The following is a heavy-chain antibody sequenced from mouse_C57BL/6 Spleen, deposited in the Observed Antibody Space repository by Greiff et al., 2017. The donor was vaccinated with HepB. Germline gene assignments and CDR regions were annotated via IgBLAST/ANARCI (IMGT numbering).Heavy chain of an antibody. CDR1: GYAFSSSW. CDR3: ARESLLRSSDY. D-gene: IGHD1-2*01. V-gene: IGHV1-82*01. Sequence: QVQLKESGPELVKPGASVKISCKASGYAFSSSWMNWVKQRPGKGLEWIGRIYPGDGDTNYNGKFKGKATLTADKSSSTAYMQLSSLTSEDSAVYFCARESLLRSSDYWGQGTTLTVSS. CDR2: IYPGDGDT. J-gene: IGHJ2*01.